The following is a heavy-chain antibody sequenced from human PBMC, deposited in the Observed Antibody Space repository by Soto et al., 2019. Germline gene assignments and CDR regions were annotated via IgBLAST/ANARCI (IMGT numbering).Heavy chain of an antibody. Sequence: QMQLVQSGAEVQTTGSSVKISCRASGYTFTYRHLHWLRQAPGQALEWMGLITPFNGNTNYAQKFHGSVLHNRDASMSTVYMELRSLRSEDTAMYYCANLASGSDSFDIWGQGTMVTVSS. CDR3: ANLASGSDSFDI. J-gene: IGHJ3*02. V-gene: IGHV1-45*02. D-gene: IGHD3-10*01. CDR1: GYTFTYRH. CDR2: ITPFNGNT.